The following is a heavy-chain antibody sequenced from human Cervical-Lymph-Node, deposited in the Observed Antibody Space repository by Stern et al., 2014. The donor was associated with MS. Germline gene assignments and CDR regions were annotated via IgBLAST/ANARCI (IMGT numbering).Heavy chain of an antibody. J-gene: IGHJ6*02. CDR2: VNANGGSA. D-gene: IGHD5/OR15-5a*01. Sequence: VQLVESGAQVKKPGASVKVSCKGSGYTFIRYYIQWVRQAPGQGLEWMGIVNANGGSARYAQKFQGRVTMASYTSTSTVSMELSSLRSEDTAVYYCSTLYDSSGNYGMEVWGQGTTVIVSS. CDR3: STLYDSSGNYGMEV. CDR1: GYTFIRYY. V-gene: IGHV1-46*01.